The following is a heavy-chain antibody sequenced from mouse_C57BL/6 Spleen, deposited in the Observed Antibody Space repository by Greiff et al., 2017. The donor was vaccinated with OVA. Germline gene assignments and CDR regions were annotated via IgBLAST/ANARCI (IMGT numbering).Heavy chain of an antibody. CDR1: GYSITSGYY. V-gene: IGHV3-6*01. CDR2: ISYDGSN. CDR3: ARGVYGSRYFDV. J-gene: IGHJ1*03. Sequence: DVQLQESGPGLVKPSQSLSLTCSVTGYSITSGYYWNWIRQFPGNKLEWMGYISYDGSNNYNPSLKNRISITRDTSKNQFFLKLNSVTTEDTATYYCARGVYGSRYFDVWGTGTTVTVSS. D-gene: IGHD1-1*01.